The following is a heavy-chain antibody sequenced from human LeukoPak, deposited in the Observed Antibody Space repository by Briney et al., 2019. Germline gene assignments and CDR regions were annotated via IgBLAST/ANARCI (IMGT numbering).Heavy chain of an antibody. CDR3: ARHGAGYSGYENFDY. Sequence: SETLSLTCTVSGGSISSYYWSWIRQPPGKGLEWIGYIYYSGNTNYDPSLKSRVTISVDTSKNQFSLKLSSVTAADTAVYYCARHGAGYSGYENFDYWGQGTLVTVSS. V-gene: IGHV4-59*08. J-gene: IGHJ4*02. CDR1: GGSISSYY. CDR2: IYYSGNT. D-gene: IGHD5-12*01.